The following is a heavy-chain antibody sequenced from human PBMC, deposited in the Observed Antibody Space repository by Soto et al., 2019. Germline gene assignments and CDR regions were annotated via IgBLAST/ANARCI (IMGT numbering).Heavy chain of an antibody. Sequence: PGESLKISCKGSGYSFTSYWIGWVRQMPGKGLEWMGIIYPGDSDTRYSPSFQGQVTISADKSISTAYLQWSSLKASDTAMYYCAWARENSHYGMDVWGQGTTVTVSS. V-gene: IGHV5-51*01. CDR2: IYPGDSDT. CDR1: GYSFTSYW. J-gene: IGHJ6*02. CDR3: AWARENSHYGMDV. D-gene: IGHD1-7*01.